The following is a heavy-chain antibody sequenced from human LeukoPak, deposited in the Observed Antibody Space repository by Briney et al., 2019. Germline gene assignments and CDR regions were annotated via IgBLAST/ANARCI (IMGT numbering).Heavy chain of an antibody. V-gene: IGHV1-69*05. Sequence: ASVKVSCKASGGTFSSYAISWVRQAPGQGLEWMGGIIPIFGTANYAQKFQGRVTITTDESTNTAYMELSSLRSEDTAVYYCARVVPAAPRGYYYYMDVWGKGTTVTVSS. CDR2: IIPIFGTA. CDR3: ARVVPAAPRGYYYYMDV. D-gene: IGHD2-2*01. CDR1: GGTFSSYA. J-gene: IGHJ6*03.